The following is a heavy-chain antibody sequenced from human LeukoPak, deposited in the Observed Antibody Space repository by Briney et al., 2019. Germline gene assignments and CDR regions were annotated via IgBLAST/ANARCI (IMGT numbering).Heavy chain of an antibody. CDR1: GYTFTGYY. CDR2: INPNSGGT. Sequence: ASVTVSCKASGYTFTGYYMHWVRQAPGQGLEWMGWINPNSGGTNYAQKFQGRVTMTRDTSISTAYMELSRLRSDDTAVYYCARDLEFGYSYGPPDYWGQGTLVTVSS. D-gene: IGHD5-18*01. CDR3: ARDLEFGYSYGPPDY. J-gene: IGHJ4*02. V-gene: IGHV1-2*02.